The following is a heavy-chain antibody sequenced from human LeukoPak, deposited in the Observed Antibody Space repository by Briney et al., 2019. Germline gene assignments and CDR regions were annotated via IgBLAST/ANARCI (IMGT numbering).Heavy chain of an antibody. CDR1: GFTFSSYE. CDR2: ISSSGSTI. D-gene: IGHD3-16*02. Sequence: GGSLRLSCAASGFTFSSYEMNWVRQAPGKGLEWVSYISSSGSTIYYADSVKGRFTISRDNAKNSLYLQMNSLRAEDTAVYYCAKGYDYVWGSYRYSEGRFDYWGQGTLVTVSS. CDR3: AKGYDYVWGSYRYSEGRFDY. J-gene: IGHJ4*02. V-gene: IGHV3-48*03.